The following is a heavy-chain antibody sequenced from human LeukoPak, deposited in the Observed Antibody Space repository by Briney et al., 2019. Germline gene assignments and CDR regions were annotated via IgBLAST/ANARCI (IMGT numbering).Heavy chain of an antibody. CDR3: ARLRWFGESYYYYYGMDV. CDR1: GGSISSYY. CDR2: IYYSGST. V-gene: IGHV4-59*08. Sequence: PSEALSLTCTVSGGSISSYYWSWIRQPPGKGLEWIGYIYYSGSTNYNPSLKSRVTISVDTSKNQFSLKLSSVTAADTAVYYCARLRWFGESYYYYYGMDVWGQGTTVTVSS. D-gene: IGHD3-10*01. J-gene: IGHJ6*02.